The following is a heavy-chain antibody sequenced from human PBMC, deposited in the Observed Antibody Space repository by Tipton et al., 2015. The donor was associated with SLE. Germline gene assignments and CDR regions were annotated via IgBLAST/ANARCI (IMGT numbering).Heavy chain of an antibody. CDR1: GFTVSSNY. Sequence: GSLRLSCAASGFTVSSNYMSWVRPAPGKGLEWVANIKQDGREKDYVDSVKGRFTISRDNAKNSLYLQMNSLRAEDTAVYYCAGPYSSGWYGYWGQGTLVTVSS. V-gene: IGHV3-7*01. J-gene: IGHJ4*02. D-gene: IGHD6-19*01. CDR3: AGPYSSGWYGY. CDR2: IKQDGREK.